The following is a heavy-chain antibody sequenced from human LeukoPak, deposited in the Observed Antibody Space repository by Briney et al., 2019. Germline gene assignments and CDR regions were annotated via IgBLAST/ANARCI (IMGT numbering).Heavy chain of an antibody. J-gene: IGHJ4*02. CDR2: IKSKADGRPA. V-gene: IGHV3-15*01. D-gene: IGHD3-22*01. CDR1: GFTFSNAW. CDR3: TTFRTARNYEINGYYCS. Sequence: GGSLRLSCAASGFTFSNAWMSWVRQAPGKGLEWVGRIKSKADGRPADYSSRLQGRFTISRDDSTSNLYLQLNSLNTKDTAVYFCTTFRTARNYEINGYYCSWGQGTLVTVSS.